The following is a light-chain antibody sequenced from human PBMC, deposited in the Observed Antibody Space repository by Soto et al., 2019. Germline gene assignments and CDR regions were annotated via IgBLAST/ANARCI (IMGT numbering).Light chain of an antibody. CDR1: QSVSRSF. J-gene: IGKJ4*01. V-gene: IGKV3-20*01. Sequence: ENLLTQSPGTLSLSPGEEATLSCRASQSVSRSFLAWYQQRPGQAPRLLIHGASSRVNGIPDRFSGSGFGTDFTLTISRLEPEDFAVYYCLQYGSSPFTFGGGTRVTIK. CDR3: LQYGSSPFT. CDR2: GAS.